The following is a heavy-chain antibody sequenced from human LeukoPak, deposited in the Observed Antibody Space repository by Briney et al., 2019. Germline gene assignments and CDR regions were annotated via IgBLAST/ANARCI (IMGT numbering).Heavy chain of an antibody. CDR1: GGSISNYY. D-gene: IGHD3-10*01. CDR2: IYYSGST. CDR3: AREGSDYYGSGSYYRSYYYYMDV. J-gene: IGHJ6*03. V-gene: IGHV4-59*12. Sequence: SETLSLTCTASGGSISNYYWSWIRQPPGKGLKWIGYIYYSGSTNYNPSLKSRVTISVDTSKNQFSLKLSSVTAADTAVYYCAREGSDYYGSGSYYRSYYYYMDVWGKGATVTISS.